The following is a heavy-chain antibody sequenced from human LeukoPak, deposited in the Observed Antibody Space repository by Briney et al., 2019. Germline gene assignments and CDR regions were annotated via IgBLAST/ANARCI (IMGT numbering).Heavy chain of an antibody. J-gene: IGHJ4*02. D-gene: IGHD2-2*01. CDR3: AHGSMYQLDY. CDR2: IIGTGTT. CDR1: GFSFSSHG. Sequence: GGSLRLSCAASGFSFSSHGMSWVRQAPGKGLEWVSGIIGTGTTYYADSVKGRFTISRDISKNTLYLQMNSLRAEDTAVYYCAHGSMYQLDYWGQGTLVTVSS. V-gene: IGHV3-23*01.